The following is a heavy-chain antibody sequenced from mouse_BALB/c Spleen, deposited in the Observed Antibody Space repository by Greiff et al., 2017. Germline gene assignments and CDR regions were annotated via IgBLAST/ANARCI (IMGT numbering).Heavy chain of an antibody. J-gene: IGHJ3*01. D-gene: IGHD2-3*01. Sequence: VQLQQSGAELAKPGASVKMSCKASGYTFTSYWMHWVKQRPGQGLEWIGYINPSTGYTEYNQKFKDKATLTADKSSSTAYMQLSSLTSEDSAVYYCARSGSMMVRDAYWGQGTLVTVSA. CDR3: ARSGSMMVRDAY. CDR1: GYTFTSYW. V-gene: IGHV1-7*01. CDR2: INPSTGYT.